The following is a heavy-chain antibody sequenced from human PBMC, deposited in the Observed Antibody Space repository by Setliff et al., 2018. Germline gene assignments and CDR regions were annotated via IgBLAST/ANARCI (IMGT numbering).Heavy chain of an antibody. CDR1: GFSFTSFG. CDR3: ARVRDCSGGTCHRGVYHYMDV. V-gene: IGHV1-18*01. CDR2: ISGYTGET. Sequence: ASVKVSCKTSGFSFTSFGFSWVRQAPGQGLEWMGSISGYTGETNYADSVKGRFTISRDNSKNTLYLQMNSLRAEDTAVYYCARVRDCSGGTCHRGVYHYMDVWGKGTTVTVSS. J-gene: IGHJ6*03. D-gene: IGHD2-15*01.